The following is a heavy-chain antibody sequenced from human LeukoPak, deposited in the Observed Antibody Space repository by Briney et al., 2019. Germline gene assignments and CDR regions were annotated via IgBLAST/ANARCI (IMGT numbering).Heavy chain of an antibody. Sequence: SVKVSCKASGFTFTSSAMQWVRQARGQRLEWIGWIVVGRGNTNYAQKFPERVTITRDMSTSTGYMELSSLRSEDTAVYYCAAGIYDSSGSLDYWGQGTLVTVSS. CDR2: IVVGRGNT. CDR1: GFTFTSSA. D-gene: IGHD3-22*01. J-gene: IGHJ4*02. CDR3: AAGIYDSSGSLDY. V-gene: IGHV1-58*02.